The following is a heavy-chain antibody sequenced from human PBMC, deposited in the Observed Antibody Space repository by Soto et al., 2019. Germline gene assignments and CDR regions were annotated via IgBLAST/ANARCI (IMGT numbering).Heavy chain of an antibody. J-gene: IGHJ3*02. CDR3: AKDRTYLGLGFFDI. CDR1: GFTFSSYG. Sequence: SLRLSCAASGFTFSSYGMHWVRQAPGKGLEWVAVISYDGSNKYYADSVKGRFTISRDNSKNTLYLQMNSLRAEDTAVYYCAKDRTYLGLGFFDIRGQGTMVTVSS. D-gene: IGHD2-15*01. CDR2: ISYDGSNK. V-gene: IGHV3-30*18.